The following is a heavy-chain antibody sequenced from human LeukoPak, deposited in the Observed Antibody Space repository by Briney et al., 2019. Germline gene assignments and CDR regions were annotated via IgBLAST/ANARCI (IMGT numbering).Heavy chain of an antibody. D-gene: IGHD6-13*01. CDR3: ARKGIKGIAAAAPQIWFDP. Sequence: GASVKVSCKASGYTFTCYGISWVRQAPGQGLEWMGWISAYNGNTNYAQKLQGRVTMTTDTSTSTAYMELRSLRSDDTAVYYCARKGIKGIAAAAPQIWFDPWGQGTLVTVSS. CDR1: GYTFTCYG. CDR2: ISAYNGNT. V-gene: IGHV1-18*01. J-gene: IGHJ5*02.